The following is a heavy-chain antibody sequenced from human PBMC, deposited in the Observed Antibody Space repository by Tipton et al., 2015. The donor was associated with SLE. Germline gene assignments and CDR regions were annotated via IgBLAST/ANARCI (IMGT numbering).Heavy chain of an antibody. CDR1: GGSISSYY. V-gene: IGHV4-59*08. CDR3: ARVSGGYDYDYYYYYMDV. J-gene: IGHJ6*03. D-gene: IGHD5-12*01. CDR2: IYYSGST. Sequence: TLSLTCTVSGGSISSYYWSWIRQPPGKGLEWIGYIYYSGSTYYNPSLKSRVTISVDTSKNQFSLKLSSVTAADTAVYYCARVSGGYDYDYYYYYMDVWGKGTTVTVSS.